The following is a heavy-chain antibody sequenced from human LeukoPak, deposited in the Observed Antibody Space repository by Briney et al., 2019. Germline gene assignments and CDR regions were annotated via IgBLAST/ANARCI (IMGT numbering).Heavy chain of an antibody. V-gene: IGHV3-23*01. D-gene: IGHD3-9*01. CDR3: ARAMTGYYLYYYYYYMDV. CDR1: GFTFSTYG. J-gene: IGHJ6*03. Sequence: GGSLRLSCAASGFTFSTYGMSWVRQAPGKGLEWVSAINGSGGSTYYADSVKGRFTISRDNAKNSLYLQMNSLRAEDTAVYYCARAMTGYYLYYYYYYMDVWGKGTTVTISS. CDR2: INGSGGST.